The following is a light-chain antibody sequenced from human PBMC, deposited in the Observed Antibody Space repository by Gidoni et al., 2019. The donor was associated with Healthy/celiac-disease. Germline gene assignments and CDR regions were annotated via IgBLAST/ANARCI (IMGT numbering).Light chain of an antibody. Sequence: IVLTQSPATLSLSPWERATLSCRASQSVSSYLAWYQQKPGQAPRLLIYDASNRATGIPARFSGSGSGTDFTLTISSLEPEDFAVYYCQQRSNWPRLFGGGTKVEIK. CDR1: QSVSSY. J-gene: IGKJ4*01. V-gene: IGKV3-11*01. CDR3: QQRSNWPRL. CDR2: DAS.